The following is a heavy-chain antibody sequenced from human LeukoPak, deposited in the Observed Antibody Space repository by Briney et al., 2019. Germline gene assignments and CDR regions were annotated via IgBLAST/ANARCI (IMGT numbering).Heavy chain of an antibody. J-gene: IGHJ4*02. Sequence: GGTLRLSCAASGFTFSSNGMSWVRQAPGMGLELVSSITGRGGNTYYAASVKGRLTIFRDNSKNTLYLQMNSLRGEDTAVYYCAKDHGSLGSRLNWGQGTLVTVSS. CDR1: GFTFSSNG. D-gene: IGHD3-10*01. V-gene: IGHV3-23*01. CDR2: ITGRGGNT. CDR3: AKDHGSLGSRLN.